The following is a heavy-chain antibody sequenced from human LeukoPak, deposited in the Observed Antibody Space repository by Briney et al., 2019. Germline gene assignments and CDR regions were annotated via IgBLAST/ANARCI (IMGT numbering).Heavy chain of an antibody. CDR2: INHSGST. V-gene: IGHV4-34*01. Sequence: PSEILSLTCAVYGGSFSGYYWSWIRQPPGKGLEWIGEINHSGSTNYNPSLKSRVTISVDTSKNQFSLKLSSVTAADTAVYYCARARIAARRTHYYYYMDVWGKGTTVTVSS. D-gene: IGHD6-6*01. J-gene: IGHJ6*03. CDR1: GGSFSGYY. CDR3: ARARIAARRTHYYYYMDV.